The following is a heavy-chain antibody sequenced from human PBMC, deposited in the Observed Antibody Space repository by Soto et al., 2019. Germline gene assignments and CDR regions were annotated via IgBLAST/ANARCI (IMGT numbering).Heavy chain of an antibody. J-gene: IGHJ3*02. CDR2: ISGSGGST. V-gene: IGHV3-23*01. CDR3: AKYRSSGDAFDI. CDR1: GFTFSSYA. Sequence: EVQLLESGGGLVQPGGSLRLSCAASGFTFSSYAMSWVRQAPGKGLVWVSAISGSGGSTYYADSVKGRFTISRDNTKNTLYLQMNSLRAEDTAVYYCAKYRSSGDAFDIWGQGTMVTVSS. D-gene: IGHD6-19*01.